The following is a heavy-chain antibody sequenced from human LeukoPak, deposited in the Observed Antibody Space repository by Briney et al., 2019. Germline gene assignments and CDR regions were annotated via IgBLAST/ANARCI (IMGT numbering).Heavy chain of an antibody. CDR2: ISGSGGST. CDR3: AKDVAMVTDYDY. J-gene: IGHJ4*02. Sequence: GGSLRLSCAASGFTVSSYAMSWVRQAPGKGLEWVSAISGSGGSTDYADSVKGRFTISRDNSKNTLYMQMNSLRAEDTAVYYCAKDVAMVTDYDYWGQGTLVTVS. D-gene: IGHD5-18*01. V-gene: IGHV3-23*01. CDR1: GFTVSSYA.